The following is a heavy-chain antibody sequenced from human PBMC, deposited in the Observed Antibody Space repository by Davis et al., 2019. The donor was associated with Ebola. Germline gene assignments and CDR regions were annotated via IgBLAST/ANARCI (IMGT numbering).Heavy chain of an antibody. J-gene: IGHJ4*02. Sequence: PSETLSLTCTVSGGSISSYYWSWIRQPPGKGLEWIGYIYYSGSTNYNPSLKSRVTISVDTSKNQFSLKLSSVTAADTAVYYCARVGDSYRWEGYFDYWGQGTLVTVSS. CDR2: IYYSGST. CDR3: ARVGDSYRWEGYFDY. V-gene: IGHV4-59*01. CDR1: GGSISSYY. D-gene: IGHD2-21*02.